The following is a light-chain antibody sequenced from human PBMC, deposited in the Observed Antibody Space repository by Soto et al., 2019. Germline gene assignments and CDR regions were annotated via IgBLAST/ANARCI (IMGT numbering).Light chain of an antibody. CDR3: QQYGSSTWT. V-gene: IGKV3-20*01. J-gene: IGKJ1*01. Sequence: EVGLTNSPGTLSLSPGERATLSCRASQSVSSSYLAWYQQKPGQAPRVLIYGASSRATGIPDRFSGSGSGTDFTLTIRRLEPEDFAVYYCQQYGSSTWTFGQGTKV. CDR2: GAS. CDR1: QSVSSSY.